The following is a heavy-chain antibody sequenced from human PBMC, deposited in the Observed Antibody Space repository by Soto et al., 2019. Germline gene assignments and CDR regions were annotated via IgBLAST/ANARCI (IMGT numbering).Heavy chain of an antibody. CDR1: GFTFSSYG. V-gene: IGHV3-33*01. Sequence: QVQLVESGGGVVQPGRSLRLSCAASGFTFSSYGMHWVRQAPGKGLEWVAVIWYDGSNKYYADSVKGRFTISRDNSKNTLYLQMNSLRAEDTAVYYCARAIPTTYSDYDGGAFDIWGQGTMVTVSS. CDR2: IWYDGSNK. CDR3: ARAIPTTYSDYDGGAFDI. J-gene: IGHJ3*02. D-gene: IGHD5-12*01.